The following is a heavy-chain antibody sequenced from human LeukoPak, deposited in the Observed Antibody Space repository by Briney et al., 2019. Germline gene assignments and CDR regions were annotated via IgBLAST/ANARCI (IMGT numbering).Heavy chain of an antibody. CDR1: GYTFTSYY. CDR3: ARGSGSYYQGNWFDP. Sequence: ASVKVSCKASGYTFTSYYVHWVRQAPGQGLEWMGIINPSGGSTSYAQKFQGRVTMTRDTSTSTVYMELSSLRSEDTAVYYCARGSGSYYQGNWFDPWGQGTLVTVSS. D-gene: IGHD1-26*01. J-gene: IGHJ5*02. CDR2: INPSGGST. V-gene: IGHV1-46*01.